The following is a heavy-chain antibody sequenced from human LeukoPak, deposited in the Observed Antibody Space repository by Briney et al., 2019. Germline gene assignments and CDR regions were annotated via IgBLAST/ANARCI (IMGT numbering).Heavy chain of an antibody. CDR1: GFTFSSYA. CDR2: MSGGGGST. CDR3: ASSGSYRFDY. V-gene: IGHV3-23*01. D-gene: IGHD1-26*01. Sequence: GGSLRLSCAASGFTFSSYAMSWVRQAPGKGLEWVSGMSGGGGSTYYADSVKGRFTISRDNSKNSLYLQMNSLRDEDTAVYYCASSGSYRFDYWGQGTLVTVSS. J-gene: IGHJ4*02.